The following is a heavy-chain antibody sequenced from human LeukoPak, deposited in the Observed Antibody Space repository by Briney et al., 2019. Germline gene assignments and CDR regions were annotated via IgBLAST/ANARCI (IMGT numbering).Heavy chain of an antibody. Sequence: PGGSLRLPCAASGVTFSPYTMHWFRQAPGKGLEWVAVISNDGGYINYADSVRGRFTISRDNSKNTLYLQMNSLRAEDTAVYYCARERASCYFDYWGQGTLVTVSS. CDR1: GVTFSPYT. CDR2: ISNDGGYI. V-gene: IGHV3-30*04. J-gene: IGHJ4*02. D-gene: IGHD2-2*01. CDR3: ARERASCYFDY.